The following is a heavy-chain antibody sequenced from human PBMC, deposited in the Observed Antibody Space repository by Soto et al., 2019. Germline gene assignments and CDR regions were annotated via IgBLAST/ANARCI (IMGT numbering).Heavy chain of an antibody. CDR1: GGSISSYY. Sequence: SETLSLTCTVSGGSISSYYWSWIRQPPGKGLEWIGYIYYSGSTNYNPSLKSRVTISVDTSKNQFSLKLSSVTAADTAVYYCARDSGTIFGVVMPTGYYYYGMDVWGQGTTVTVSS. J-gene: IGHJ6*02. CDR3: ARDSGTIFGVVMPTGYYYYGMDV. D-gene: IGHD3-3*01. V-gene: IGHV4-59*01. CDR2: IYYSGST.